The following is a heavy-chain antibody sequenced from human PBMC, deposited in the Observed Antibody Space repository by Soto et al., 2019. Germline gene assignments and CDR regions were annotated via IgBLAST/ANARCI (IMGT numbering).Heavy chain of an antibody. D-gene: IGHD5-18*01. J-gene: IGHJ4*02. Sequence: ASVKVSCKASGYTFTGPYTQWVRQAPGQGLEWMGWISPKTGETKYAQKFQGWVTITRDTSINTAYMEVNRLKSNDSAVYYCARTRIQLWTHDYWGQGTPVTVSS. CDR1: GYTFTGPY. V-gene: IGHV1-2*04. CDR3: ARTRIQLWTHDY. CDR2: ISPKTGET.